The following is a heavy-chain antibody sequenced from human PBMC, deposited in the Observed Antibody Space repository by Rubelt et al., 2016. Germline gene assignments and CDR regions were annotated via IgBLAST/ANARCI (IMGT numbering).Heavy chain of an antibody. CDR1: GFTFSNAW. CDR2: ISSSSSYI. D-gene: IGHD6-19*01. J-gene: IGHJ4*02. Sequence: EVQLVESGGGLVKPGGSLTLSCAASGFTFSNAWIHWVRQAPGKGLEWVSSISSSSSYIYYADSVKGRFTISRDNAKNSLYLQMNSLRAEDTAVYYCASLGIAVAGTFGDFDYWGQGTLVTVSS. V-gene: IGHV3-21*01. CDR3: ASLGIAVAGTFGDFDY.